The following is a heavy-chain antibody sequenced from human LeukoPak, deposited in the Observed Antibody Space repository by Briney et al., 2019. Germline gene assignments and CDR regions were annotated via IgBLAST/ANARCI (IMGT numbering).Heavy chain of an antibody. D-gene: IGHD3/OR15-3a*01. CDR3: AHLVWEYVGGLDV. CDR1: GFVFRSYG. CDR2: IYTNGRDT. Sequence: GGSLRFSCAASGFVFRSYGMNWVRQAPGKGLEWVSGIYTNGRDTRYADSVKGRFTISRDNSKNTLYLQMHSLRVEDTAVYYCAHLVWEYVGGLDVWGQGTTVTVSS. V-gene: IGHV3-23*05. J-gene: IGHJ6*02.